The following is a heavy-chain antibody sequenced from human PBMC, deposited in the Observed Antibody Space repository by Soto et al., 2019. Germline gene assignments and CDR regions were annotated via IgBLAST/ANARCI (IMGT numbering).Heavy chain of an antibody. CDR3: AAPAAKGGYYYYGMDV. D-gene: IGHD6-13*01. J-gene: IGHJ6*02. V-gene: IGHV1-58*01. CDR2: IVVGSGNT. CDR1: GFTFTSSA. Sequence: VASLKVSCKASGFTFTSSAVQWVRQARGQRLEWIGWIVVGSGNTNYAQKFQERVTITRDMSTSTAYMELSSLRSEDTAVYYCAAPAAKGGYYYYGMDVWGQGTTVTVSS.